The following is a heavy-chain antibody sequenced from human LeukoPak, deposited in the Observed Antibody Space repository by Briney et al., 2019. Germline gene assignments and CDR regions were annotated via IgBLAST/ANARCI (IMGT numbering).Heavy chain of an antibody. J-gene: IGHJ4*02. V-gene: IGHV4-59*01. CDR2: IYYSGST. Sequence: PSETLSLTCTVSGGSIRSYYWSWIRQPPGKGLGWIGYIYYSGSTNYNPSLKSRVTISVDTSKNQFSLKLSSVTAADTAVYYCARSFSSGYYSSYYFDYWGQGTLVTVSS. D-gene: IGHD3-22*01. CDR1: GGSIRSYY. CDR3: ARSFSSGYYSSYYFDY.